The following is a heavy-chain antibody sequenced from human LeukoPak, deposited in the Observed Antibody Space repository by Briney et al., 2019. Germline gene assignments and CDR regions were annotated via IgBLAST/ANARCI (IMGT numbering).Heavy chain of an antibody. CDR3: ARDLTYYFESSGYYYDAFDI. CDR1: GFTLSSYW. J-gene: IGHJ3*02. D-gene: IGHD3-22*01. Sequence: GGSLRLSCAASGFTLSSYWMTWVRQAPGKGLERVANIRQDGDEKYYVDSVKGRFTISRDNAKTSLFLQMNSLRAEDTAVYYCARDLTYYFESSGYYYDAFDIWGQGTMVTVSS. V-gene: IGHV3-7*04. CDR2: IRQDGDEK.